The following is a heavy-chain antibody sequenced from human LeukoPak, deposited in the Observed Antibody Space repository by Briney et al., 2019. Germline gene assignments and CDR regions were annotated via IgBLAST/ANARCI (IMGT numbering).Heavy chain of an antibody. V-gene: IGHV1-8*01. Sequence: ASVKVSCKASGYTFTSYDINWVRQATGQGLEWMGWMNPNSGNTGYAQKFQGRVTITTGESTSTAYTELSSLRSEDTAVYYCARGTSRHEYNWFDPWGQGTLVTVSS. CDR1: GYTFTSYD. CDR3: ARGTSRHEYNWFDP. J-gene: IGHJ5*02. CDR2: MNPNSGNT.